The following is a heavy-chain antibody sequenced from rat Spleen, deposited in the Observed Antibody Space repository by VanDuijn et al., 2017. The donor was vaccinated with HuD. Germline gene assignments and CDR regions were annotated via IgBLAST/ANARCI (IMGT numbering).Heavy chain of an antibody. Sequence: EVQLVESDGGLVQPGRSLKLSCAASGFTFSDYYMAWVRQAPTKGLEWVATISYDGSSTYYRDSVKGRFTISSDNAKSTLYLQMDSLRSEDTATYYGARLGLPRPPFDYWGQGVMVTVSS. D-gene: IGHD1-4*01. J-gene: IGHJ2*01. V-gene: IGHV5-29*01. CDR2: ISYDGSST. CDR3: ARLGLPRPPFDY. CDR1: GFTFSDYY.